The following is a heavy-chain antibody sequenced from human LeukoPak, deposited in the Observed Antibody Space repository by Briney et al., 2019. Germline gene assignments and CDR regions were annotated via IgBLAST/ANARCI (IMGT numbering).Heavy chain of an antibody. CDR3: ARESMLNYYDSSGYYYSFDY. Sequence: SQTLSLTCTVSGGSIGSGDYYWSWIRQPPGKGLEWIGYIYYSGSTYYNPSLKSRVTISVDTSKNQFSLKLSSVTAADTAVYYCARESMLNYYDSSGYYYSFDYWGQGTLVTVSS. D-gene: IGHD3-22*01. CDR1: GGSIGSGDYY. CDR2: IYYSGST. V-gene: IGHV4-30-4*08. J-gene: IGHJ4*02.